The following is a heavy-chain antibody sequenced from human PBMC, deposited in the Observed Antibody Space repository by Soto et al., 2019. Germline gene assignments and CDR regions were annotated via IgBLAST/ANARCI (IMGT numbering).Heavy chain of an antibody. V-gene: IGHV3-7*01. CDR1: GFTFSSYW. CDR2: IKQDGSEK. CDR3: ARFQGELTPYYYYGMDV. J-gene: IGHJ6*02. Sequence: PGGSLRLSCAASGFTFSSYWMSWVRQAPGKGLEWVANIKQDGSEKYYVDSVKGRFTISRDNAKNSLYLQMNSLRAEDTAVYYCARFQGELTPYYYYGMDVWGQGTTVTVSS. D-gene: IGHD1-26*01.